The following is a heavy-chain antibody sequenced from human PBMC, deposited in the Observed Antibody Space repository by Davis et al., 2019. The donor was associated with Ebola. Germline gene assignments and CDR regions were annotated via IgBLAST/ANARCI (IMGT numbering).Heavy chain of an antibody. V-gene: IGHV3-21*04. J-gene: IGHJ3*02. CDR2: INTGSNYI. CDR3: VKDSSNIWFDI. D-gene: IGHD2/OR15-2a*01. CDR1: GFTFSDYS. Sequence: GESLKISCAASGFTFSDYSMSWVRQAPGKGLEWVSSINTGSNYIFYADSVKGRFAISRDNSRGTLYLQMNSLRVEDSAIYYCVKDSSNIWFDIWGQGTLVTVSS.